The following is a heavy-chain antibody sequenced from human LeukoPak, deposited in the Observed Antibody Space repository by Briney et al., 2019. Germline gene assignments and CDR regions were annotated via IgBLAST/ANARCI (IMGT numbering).Heavy chain of an antibody. D-gene: IGHD3-10*01. Sequence: PSETLSLTCXVXGGSISSYYWSWIRQPAGKGLEWIGRIYTSGSTNYNPSLKSRVTMSVDTSKNQFSLKLSSVTAADTAVYYCARDLIYYYGSGSYPFVYYGMDVWGQGTTVTVSS. V-gene: IGHV4-4*07. CDR1: GGSISSYY. J-gene: IGHJ6*02. CDR3: ARDLIYYYGSGSYPFVYYGMDV. CDR2: IYTSGST.